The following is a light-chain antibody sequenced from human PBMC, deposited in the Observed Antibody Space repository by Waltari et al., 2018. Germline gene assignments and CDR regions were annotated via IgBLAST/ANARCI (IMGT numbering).Light chain of an antibody. CDR3: QQAFVEVS. J-gene: IGKJ4*01. Sequence: DIQITQSPSSVSASVGDRVTITCRASQSIFNWLAWYQQRPGKAPKLLIYGASTLQGGVPSRFSGSGSGTDFTLTINNLQPEDFATYYCQQAFVEVSFAGGTRVEIK. CDR1: QSIFNW. V-gene: IGKV1-12*01. CDR2: GAS.